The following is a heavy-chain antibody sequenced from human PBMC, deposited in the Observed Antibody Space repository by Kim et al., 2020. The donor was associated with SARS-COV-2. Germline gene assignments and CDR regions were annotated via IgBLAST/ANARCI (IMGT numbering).Heavy chain of an antibody. CDR3: VKGMTGYFDSSGGAFHV. CDR2: ITGGGGSQ. CDR1: GFTFSNYA. D-gene: IGHD3-9*01. J-gene: IGHJ3*01. Sequence: GGSLRLSCSVSGFTFSNYAMFWVRQTPGGGLEWVSSITGGGGSQYQRDSVRGRFTISRDNSKNMVHLQMNRLNAEDTATYFCVKGMTGYFDSSGGAFHVWGQGTVVTVSS. V-gene: IGHV3-23*02.